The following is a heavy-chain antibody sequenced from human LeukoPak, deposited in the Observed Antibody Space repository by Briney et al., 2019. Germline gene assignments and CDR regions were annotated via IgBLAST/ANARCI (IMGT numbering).Heavy chain of an antibody. CDR2: IYSGGST. CDR1: GFTVSSNY. D-gene: IGHD3-22*01. V-gene: IGHV3-53*05. Sequence: PGGSLRLSCAASGFTVSSNYMSWVRQAPGKGLEWVSVIYSGGSTYYADSVKGRFTISRDNSKNTLYLQMNSLRAEDTAVYYCAREAYYYDSSGYYHPFDYWGQGTLVTVSS. J-gene: IGHJ4*02. CDR3: AREAYYYDSSGYYHPFDY.